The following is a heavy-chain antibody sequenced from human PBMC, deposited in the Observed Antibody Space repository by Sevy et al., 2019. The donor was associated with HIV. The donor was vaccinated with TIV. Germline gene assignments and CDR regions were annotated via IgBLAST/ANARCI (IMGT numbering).Heavy chain of an antibody. CDR2: FKSKIHGGTT. CDR3: TRWSGSQSIFDY. D-gene: IGHD1-26*01. V-gene: IGHV3-49*04. J-gene: IGHJ4*02. Sequence: GGSLRLSCTASGFIFGDYGMSWVRQAPGKGLEGIAFFKSKIHGGTTENAAFVKGRFTISRDDSKNIVYLQMSNLKTEDTAVYYCTRWSGSQSIFDYWGQGTLVTVSS. CDR1: GFIFGDYG.